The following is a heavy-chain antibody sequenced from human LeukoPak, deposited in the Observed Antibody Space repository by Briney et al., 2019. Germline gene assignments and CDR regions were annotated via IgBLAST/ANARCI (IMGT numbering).Heavy chain of an antibody. CDR1: GGSISSYY. D-gene: IGHD3-10*01. CDR2: IYTSGST. V-gene: IGHV4-4*07. Sequence: PSETLSPTCTVSGGSISSYYWSWIRQPAGKGLEWIGRIYTSGSTNYNPSLKSRVTMSVDTSKNQFSLKLSSVTAADTAVYYCARDPDFGSGSYFDYWGQGTLVTVSS. CDR3: ARDPDFGSGSYFDY. J-gene: IGHJ4*02.